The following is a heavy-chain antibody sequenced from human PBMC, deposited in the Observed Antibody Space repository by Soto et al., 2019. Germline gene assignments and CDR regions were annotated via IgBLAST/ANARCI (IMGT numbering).Heavy chain of an antibody. CDR2: ISWNSGSI. Sequence: GGSLRLSCAASGFTFDDYAMHWVRQAPGKGLEWVSGISWNSGSIGYADSVKGRFTISRDNAKNSLYLQMNSLRAEDTALYYCAKEGYSGYDLYYFDYWGQGTLVTVSS. J-gene: IGHJ4*02. D-gene: IGHD5-12*01. CDR3: AKEGYSGYDLYYFDY. V-gene: IGHV3-9*01. CDR1: GFTFDDYA.